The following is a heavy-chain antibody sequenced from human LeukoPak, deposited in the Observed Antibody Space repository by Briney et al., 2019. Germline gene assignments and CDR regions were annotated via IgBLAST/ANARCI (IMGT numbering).Heavy chain of an antibody. J-gene: IGHJ4*02. CDR1: GDSISGSSYD. D-gene: IGHD6-13*01. V-gene: IGHV4-31*03. Sequence: PSETLSLTCTVSGDSISGSSYDWGWIRQHPGKGLECIGYIYYSGSTYYNPSLKSRVTISVDTSKNQFSLNLRSVTAADTAVYYCARDSSTWWFDYWGQGTLVTVSS. CDR2: IYYSGST. CDR3: ARDSSTWWFDY.